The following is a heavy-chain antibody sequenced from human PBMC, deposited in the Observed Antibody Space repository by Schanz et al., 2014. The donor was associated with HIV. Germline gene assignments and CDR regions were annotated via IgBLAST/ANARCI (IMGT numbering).Heavy chain of an antibody. Sequence: QVQLVESGGGVVQPGRSLRLSCVASAFNFDSYGMHWVRQAPGKGLEWVAVISYDGTKKHYADSVKGRFTISRDNSKNSLYLVIKSLRAEDTAVYYCAKDRNYYDNRYIGKGNYYYYYGMDVWGQGTTVTVSS. V-gene: IGHV3-30*18. CDR2: ISYDGTKK. CDR3: AKDRNYYDNRYIGKGNYYYYYGMDV. D-gene: IGHD3-22*01. CDR1: AFNFDSYG. J-gene: IGHJ6*02.